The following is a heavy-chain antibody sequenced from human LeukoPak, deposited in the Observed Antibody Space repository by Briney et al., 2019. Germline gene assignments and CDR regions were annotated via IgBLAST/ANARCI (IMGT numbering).Heavy chain of an antibody. Sequence: PGGSLRLSCAASGFTFSSYGMHWVRQAPGKGLEWVAVISYDGSNKYYADSVKGRFTISRDNSKNTLYLQMNSLRAEDTAVYYCARDRRPYCSSTSCIDAFDIWGQGTMVTVSS. V-gene: IGHV3-30*03. CDR1: GFTFSSYG. J-gene: IGHJ3*02. CDR3: ARDRRPYCSSTSCIDAFDI. CDR2: ISYDGSNK. D-gene: IGHD2-2*01.